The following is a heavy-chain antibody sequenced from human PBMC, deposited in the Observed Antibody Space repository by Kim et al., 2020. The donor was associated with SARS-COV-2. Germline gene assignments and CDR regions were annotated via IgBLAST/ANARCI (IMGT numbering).Heavy chain of an antibody. CDR2: SNK. CDR3: AKGLDYYDS. J-gene: IGHJ4*02. D-gene: IGHD3-22*01. Sequence: SNKYYADSVKGRFTISRDNSKNTLYLQMNSLRAEDTAVYYCAKGLDYYDSWGQGTLVTVSS. V-gene: IGHV3-30*02.